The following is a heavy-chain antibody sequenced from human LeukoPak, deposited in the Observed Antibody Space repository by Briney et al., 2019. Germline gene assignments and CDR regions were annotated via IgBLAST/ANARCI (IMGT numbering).Heavy chain of an antibody. Sequence: SETLSLTCTVSGGSISSYYWSWIRQPPGKGLEWIGYIYYSGSTNYNPSLKSRVTISVDRSKNQFSLNLSSVTAADTAVYYCARGTTGYYSYFDYWGQGTLVTVSS. CDR2: IYYSGST. CDR3: ARGTTGYYSYFDY. CDR1: GGSISSYY. J-gene: IGHJ4*02. D-gene: IGHD3-9*01. V-gene: IGHV4-59*12.